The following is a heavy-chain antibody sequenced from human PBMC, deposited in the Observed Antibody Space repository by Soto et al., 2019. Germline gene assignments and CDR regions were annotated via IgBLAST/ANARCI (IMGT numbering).Heavy chain of an antibody. Sequence: GASVKVSCKASGGTFSSYTISWVRQAPGQGLEWMGRIIPILGIANYAQKFQGRVTITADKSTSTAYMELSSVRSEDTAVYYCARDCGVIVPSANGNWYDPWGQGTLVTVSS. J-gene: IGHJ5*02. CDR1: GGTFSSYT. D-gene: IGHD2-2*01. V-gene: IGHV1-69*04. CDR3: ARDCGVIVPSANGNWYDP. CDR2: IIPILGIA.